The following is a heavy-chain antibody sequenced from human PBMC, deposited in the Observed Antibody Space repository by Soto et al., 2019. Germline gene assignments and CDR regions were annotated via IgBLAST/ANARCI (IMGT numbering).Heavy chain of an antibody. CDR2: INHSGST. J-gene: IGHJ6*02. V-gene: IGHV4-34*01. Sequence: SETLSLTCAVYGGSFSGYSWSWIRQPPGKGLEWIGEINHSGSTNYNASLNSRVTISVDTSKNQYSLRLSSVTAADTAVYYCARWRYYGSGSYYKYYYYYHGMDVWGQGTTVTVSS. D-gene: IGHD3-10*01. CDR3: ARWRYYGSGSYYKYYYYYHGMDV. CDR1: GGSFSGYS.